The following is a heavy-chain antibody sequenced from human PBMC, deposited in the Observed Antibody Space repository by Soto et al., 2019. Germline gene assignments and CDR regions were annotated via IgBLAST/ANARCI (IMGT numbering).Heavy chain of an antibody. CDR2: IYYSGST. Sequence: SETLSLTCTVSGGSISSYYWSWIRHPPGKGLEWIGYIYYSGSTNYNPSLKSRVTISVDTSKNQFSLKLSSVTAADTAVYYCARYSSGWKYCFDYWGQGTLVTVSS. CDR3: ARYSSGWKYCFDY. D-gene: IGHD6-19*01. J-gene: IGHJ4*02. CDR1: GGSISSYY. V-gene: IGHV4-59*01.